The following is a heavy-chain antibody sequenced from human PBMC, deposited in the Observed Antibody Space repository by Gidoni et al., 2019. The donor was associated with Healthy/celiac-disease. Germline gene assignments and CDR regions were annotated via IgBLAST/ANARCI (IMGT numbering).Heavy chain of an antibody. D-gene: IGHD5-18*01. Sequence: QVQLQQWGAGLLKPSETLSLTCAVYGGSFSGYYWSWIRQPPGKGLEWIGEINHSGSTNYNPSLKSRVTISVDTSKNQFSLKLSSVTAADTAVYYCARVKLKKWYSYGYNGMDVWGQGTTVTVSS. CDR3: ARVKLKKWYSYGYNGMDV. V-gene: IGHV4-34*01. CDR2: INHSGST. CDR1: GGSFSGYY. J-gene: IGHJ6*02.